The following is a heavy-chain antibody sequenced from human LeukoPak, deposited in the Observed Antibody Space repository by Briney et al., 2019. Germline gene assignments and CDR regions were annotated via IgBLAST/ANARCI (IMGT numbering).Heavy chain of an antibody. CDR3: AKQGFGC. CDR2: ISGSADNT. Sequence: GRSLRLSCAASGFTFSSYGMHWVRQAPGEGLEWVSTISGSADNTNYAEAVKGRFTISRDNSKNTMYLQMNSLRAEDTAVYYCAKQGFGCWGQGTLVTVSS. J-gene: IGHJ4*02. V-gene: IGHV3-23*01. CDR1: GFTFSSYG.